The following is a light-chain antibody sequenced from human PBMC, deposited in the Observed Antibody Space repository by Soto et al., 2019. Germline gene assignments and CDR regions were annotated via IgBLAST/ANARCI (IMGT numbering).Light chain of an antibody. CDR3: ATWDGTLAAPVL. CDR1: SSSIGSNT. V-gene: IGLV1-44*01. CDR2: SNN. Sequence: QSVRTQPPSASGTPGQTVTISCSGSSSSIGSNTVNWYQHLPGTAPRLLIYSNNQRPSGVPGRFSGSKSGTSASLAISGLQSEDEADYYCATWDGTLAAPVLFGGGTKLTVL. J-gene: IGLJ2*01.